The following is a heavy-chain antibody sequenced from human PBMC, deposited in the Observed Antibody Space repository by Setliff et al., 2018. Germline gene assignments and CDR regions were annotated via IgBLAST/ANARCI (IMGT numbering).Heavy chain of an antibody. D-gene: IGHD1-26*01. CDR1: GGSISSYY. CDR3: ARAPPNRYSGSYEYFYMDV. CDR2: IYSSGRT. J-gene: IGHJ6*03. V-gene: IGHV4-4*08. Sequence: SETLSLTCTVSGGSISSYYWIWIRQPPGKGLEWIGYIYSSGRTNYNPSLKSRVTLSVDTSNNQFSLKVSSVTAADTAVYYCARAPPNRYSGSYEYFYMDVWGKGTTVTAP.